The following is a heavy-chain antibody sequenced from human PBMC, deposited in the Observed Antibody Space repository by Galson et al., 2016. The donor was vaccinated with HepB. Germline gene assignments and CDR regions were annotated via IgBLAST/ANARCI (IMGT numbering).Heavy chain of an antibody. Sequence: SLRLSCAASGFIVSSHYMNWVRQAPGKGLEWVSIIYSGGATYYADSVKGRFTISRDNPTNTLHLQMSSLRAEDTAVYYCARDPGRIAAAGHLDSWGQGTLVTVSS. J-gene: IGHJ4*02. CDR2: IYSGGAT. CDR3: ARDPGRIAAAGHLDS. D-gene: IGHD6-13*01. V-gene: IGHV3-53*01. CDR1: GFIVSSHY.